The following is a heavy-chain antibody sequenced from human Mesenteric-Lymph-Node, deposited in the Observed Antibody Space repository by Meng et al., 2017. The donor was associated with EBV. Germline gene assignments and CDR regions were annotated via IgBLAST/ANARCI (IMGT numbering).Heavy chain of an antibody. J-gene: IGHJ5*02. CDR2: INVGNCDT. V-gene: IGHV1-3*01. Sequence: RSDLTTPCLPVYSSSDASAYPFPTSAILWSPPAPRPRLAWMGCINVGNCDTKYSQKFHGRVTITRDTSATTAYMELRSLTSEDTAVYYGARDSTGDSRRFDPWGQGTLVTVSS. CDR3: ARDSTGDSRRFDP. CDR1: AYPFPTSA. D-gene: IGHD3-22*01.